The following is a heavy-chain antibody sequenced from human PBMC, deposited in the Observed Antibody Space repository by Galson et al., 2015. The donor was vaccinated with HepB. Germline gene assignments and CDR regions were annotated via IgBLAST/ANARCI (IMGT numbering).Heavy chain of an antibody. CDR2: IYYSGGS. V-gene: IGHV4-39*01. CDR1: GVSIRSNTYS. J-gene: IGHJ4*02. Sequence: SETLSLTCTVSGVSIRSNTYSWGWIRQPPGKGLEWIGSIYYSGGSYYNPSLKSRVTISLETSKNQFSLQQSSVTAADTAMYYCARHSGGHTTPFESWGLGTLVTVSS. D-gene: IGHD3-10*01. CDR3: ARHSGGHTTPFES.